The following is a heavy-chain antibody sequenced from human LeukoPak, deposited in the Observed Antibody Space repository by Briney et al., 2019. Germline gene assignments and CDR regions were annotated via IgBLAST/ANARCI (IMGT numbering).Heavy chain of an antibody. V-gene: IGHV4-59*01. D-gene: IGHD6-6*01. J-gene: IGHJ4*02. CDR3: ARHRAYSSSSPFDY. CDR2: IYYSGST. Sequence: PSETLSLTCTVSGGSISSYYWSWIRQPPGKGLEWIGYIYYSGSTIYNPSLKSRVTISVDTSKNQFSLKVRSVTAADTAVYYCARHRAYSSSSPFDYWGQGTLVTVSS. CDR1: GGSISSYY.